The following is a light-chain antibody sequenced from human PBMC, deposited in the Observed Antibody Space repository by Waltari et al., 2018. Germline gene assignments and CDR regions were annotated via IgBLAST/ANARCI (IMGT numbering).Light chain of an antibody. CDR3: QSYDTSLSVV. J-gene: IGLJ3*02. V-gene: IGLV1-40*01. CDR2: GST. Sequence: QSVLTQPPSVSGAPGQRVTISCTGSGSNIGAGYDVHWYQQLPRAAPKLLIYGSTSRPLGVPARFFGSTSGTSASLAITGLHAEDEADYYCQSYDTSLSVVFGGGTKLTVL. CDR1: GSNIGAGYD.